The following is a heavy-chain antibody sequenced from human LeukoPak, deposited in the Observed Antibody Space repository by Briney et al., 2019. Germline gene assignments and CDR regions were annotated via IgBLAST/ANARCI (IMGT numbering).Heavy chain of an antibody. V-gene: IGHV3-30*02. CDR3: AKDLGY. Sequence: GGSLRLSCAASGFTFSSYGMHWVRQAPGKGLEWVAFIRYDGSNKYYADSVKGRFTISRDNSKNTLYLQMNSLRAEDTAVYYCAKDLGYWGQGTLVTVSS. CDR2: IRYDGSNK. CDR1: GFTFSSYG. J-gene: IGHJ4*02.